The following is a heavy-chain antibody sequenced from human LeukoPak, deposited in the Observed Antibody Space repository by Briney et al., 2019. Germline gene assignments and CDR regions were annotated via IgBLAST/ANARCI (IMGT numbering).Heavy chain of an antibody. CDR3: ARLGGSYWAAYYFDY. V-gene: IGHV4-59*08. CDR1: GGSISSYY. Sequence: SETLSLTCTVSGGSISSYYWSWIRQPPGKGLEWIGYIYYSGSTNYNPSLKSRVTISVDTSKNQFSLKLSSVTAADTAVYYCARLGGSYWAAYYFDYWGQGTLVTVSS. CDR2: IYYSGST. D-gene: IGHD1-26*01. J-gene: IGHJ4*02.